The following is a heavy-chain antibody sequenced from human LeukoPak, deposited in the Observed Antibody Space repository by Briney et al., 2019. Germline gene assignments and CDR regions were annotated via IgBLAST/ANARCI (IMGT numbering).Heavy chain of an antibody. Sequence: SETLSLTCTVSVVSGGSISSGSYYWSWIRQPAGKGLEWIGRIYTSGSTNYNPSLKSRVTISVDTSKNQFSLKLSSVTAADTAVYYCAGGDITTLDYWGQGTLVTVSS. D-gene: IGHD3-3*01. CDR3: AGGDITTLDY. CDR1: GGSISSGSYY. J-gene: IGHJ4*02. CDR2: IYTSGST. V-gene: IGHV4-61*02.